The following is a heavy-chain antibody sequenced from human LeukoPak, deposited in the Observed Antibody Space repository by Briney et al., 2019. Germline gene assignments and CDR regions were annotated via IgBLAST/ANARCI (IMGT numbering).Heavy chain of an antibody. Sequence: SETLSLTRTVSGGSISSYYWSWIRQPPGKGLEWIGYIYYSGSTNYNPSLKSRVTISVDTSKNQFSLKLSSVTAADTAVYYCARAGYSSGWYWFDPWGQGTLVTVSS. D-gene: IGHD6-19*01. J-gene: IGHJ5*02. CDR2: IYYSGST. V-gene: IGHV4-59*01. CDR1: GGSISSYY. CDR3: ARAGYSSGWYWFDP.